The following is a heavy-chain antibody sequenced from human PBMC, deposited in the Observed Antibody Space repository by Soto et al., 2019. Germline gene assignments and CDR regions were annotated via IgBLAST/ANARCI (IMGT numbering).Heavy chain of an antibody. CDR3: ARAGGELLNWNFDL. V-gene: IGHV4-59*01. CDR2: MHYSGST. Sequence: QVQLQESGPILVKPSETLSLTCTVSGGSISGNYWNWIRQPPGKGLEWIAYMHYSGSTKYNPSLKSRIATSVDPSKNQLSLKLTSVTAADTAVYYCARAGGELLNWNFDLWGRGTLVSVSS. J-gene: IGHJ2*01. CDR1: GGSISGNY. D-gene: IGHD1-26*01.